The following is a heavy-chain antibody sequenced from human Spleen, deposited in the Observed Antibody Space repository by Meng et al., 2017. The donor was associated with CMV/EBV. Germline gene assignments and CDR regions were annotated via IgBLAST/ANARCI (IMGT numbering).Heavy chain of an antibody. CDR3: AKDFAIFNYRYYGMDV. J-gene: IGHJ6*02. CDR2: IYSGASST. V-gene: IGHV3-23*03. Sequence: GGSLRLSCAASGFTFSNYAMSWVRKAPGKGLEWVSLIYSGASSTYYADSVKGRFTISRENSKNTLYLQMNSLRAEDTAVYYCAKDFAIFNYRYYGMDVWGQGTTVTVSS. D-gene: IGHD2-2*02. CDR1: GFTFSNYA.